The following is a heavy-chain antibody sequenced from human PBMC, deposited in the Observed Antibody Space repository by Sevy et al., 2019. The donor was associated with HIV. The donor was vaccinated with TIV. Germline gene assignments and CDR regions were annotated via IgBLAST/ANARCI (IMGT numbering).Heavy chain of an antibody. CDR3: TTDNQLIMVRGVKNYYGMDV. CDR2: IKSKTDGGTT. V-gene: IGHV3-15*01. Sequence: GGSLRLSCAASGFTFSNAWMSWVRQAPGKGLEWVGRIKSKTDGGTTDHAAPVKGRFTISRDDSKNTLYLQMNSLKTEDTAVYYCTTDNQLIMVRGVKNYYGMDVWGQGTTVTVSS. CDR1: GFTFSNAW. D-gene: IGHD3-10*01. J-gene: IGHJ6*02.